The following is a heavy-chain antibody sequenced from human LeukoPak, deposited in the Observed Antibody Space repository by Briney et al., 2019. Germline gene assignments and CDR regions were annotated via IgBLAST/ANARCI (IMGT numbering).Heavy chain of an antibody. V-gene: IGHV3-23*01. CDR3: AKADATIGGAFDI. CDR1: GFIFKNYA. D-gene: IGHD3-3*01. CDR2: ISETGDTT. J-gene: IGHJ3*02. Sequence: GGSLTLSCAASGFIFKNYAMSWVRQAPGKGLEWVSIISETGDTTYYGDSLRGRFIISRDNPRNTLYLQMNSLRADDTAVYYCAKADATIGGAFDIWGQGTMVTVSS.